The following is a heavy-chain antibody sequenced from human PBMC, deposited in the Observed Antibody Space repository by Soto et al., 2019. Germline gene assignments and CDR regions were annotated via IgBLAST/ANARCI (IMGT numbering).Heavy chain of an antibody. CDR2: MIPIFGSA. V-gene: IGHV1-69*01. Sequence: QVQLVQAGAEVKKPGSSVKVSCKASGGTFSSYAISWVRQAPGQGLEWMGGMIPIFGSANYAQKFQGRVTISADEYPSTAYMELSSLGSEDTAVYYCASSDSSSSDYYYDGMDVWGQGTTVPVSS. J-gene: IGHJ6*02. D-gene: IGHD6-6*01. CDR1: GGTFSSYA. CDR3: ASSDSSSSDYYYDGMDV.